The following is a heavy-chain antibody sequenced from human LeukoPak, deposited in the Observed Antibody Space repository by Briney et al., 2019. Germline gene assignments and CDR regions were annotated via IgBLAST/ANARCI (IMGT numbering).Heavy chain of an antibody. Sequence: GGSLRLSCAASGFTFSSYWMHWVRQAPGKGLVWVSRINSDGSSTTYADSVKGRFTISRDNAKNTLYLQMNSLRAEDTAVYYCAREFYCTSASCHGYWGQGTLVTVSS. CDR2: INSDGSST. CDR1: GFTFSSYW. J-gene: IGHJ4*02. CDR3: AREFYCTSASCHGY. D-gene: IGHD2-2*01. V-gene: IGHV3-74*01.